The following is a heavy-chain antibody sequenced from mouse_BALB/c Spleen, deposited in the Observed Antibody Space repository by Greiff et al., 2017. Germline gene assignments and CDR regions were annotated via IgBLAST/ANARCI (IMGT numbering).Heavy chain of an antibody. D-gene: IGHD4-1*01. Sequence: EVKLVESGGGLVQPGGSRKLSCAASGFTFSSFGMHWVRQSPEKGLEWVAYISSGSSTIYYADTVKGRFTISRDNPKNTLFLQMPSLRSEDTAMYYCMGLGQFAYGGQGTLVTVSA. CDR2: ISSGSSTI. CDR1: GFTFSSFG. V-gene: IGHV5-17*02. J-gene: IGHJ3*01. CDR3: MGLGQFAY.